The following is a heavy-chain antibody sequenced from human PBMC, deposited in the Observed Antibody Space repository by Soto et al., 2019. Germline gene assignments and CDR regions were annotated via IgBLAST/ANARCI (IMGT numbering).Heavy chain of an antibody. CDR3: ARGTRLPVVVVAATPFDY. D-gene: IGHD2-15*01. CDR2: ISSSSSYI. CDR1: GFTFSSYS. V-gene: IGHV3-21*01. Sequence: GGSLRLSCAASGFTFSSYSMNWVRQAPGKGLEWVSSISSSSSYIYYADSVKGRFTISRDNAKNSLYLQMNSLRAEDTAVYYCARGTRLPVVVVAATPFDYWGQGTLVTVSS. J-gene: IGHJ4*02.